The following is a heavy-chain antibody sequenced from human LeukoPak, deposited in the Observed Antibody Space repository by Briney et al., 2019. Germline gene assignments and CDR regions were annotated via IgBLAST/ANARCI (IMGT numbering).Heavy chain of an antibody. CDR2: MNPNSGNT. V-gene: IGHV1-8*01. CDR3: ARGHSDGSYGPGVGFDI. D-gene: IGHD1-26*01. J-gene: IGHJ3*02. Sequence: GASVKVSCKASGYTFTSYDINWVRQATGQGLEWIGWMNPNSGNTGYAQKFQGRVTITRNTSISTAYMELSSLRSEDTAVYYCARGHSDGSYGPGVGFDIWGQGTMVSVSS. CDR1: GYTFTSYD.